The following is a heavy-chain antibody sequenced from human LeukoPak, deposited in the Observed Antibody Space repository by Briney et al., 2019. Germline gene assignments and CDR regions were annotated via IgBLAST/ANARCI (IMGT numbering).Heavy chain of an antibody. V-gene: IGHV1-2*02. J-gene: IGHJ4*02. CDR1: GYNFTDYY. Sequence: ASVKVSCKASGYNFTDYYIHWVRQAPGQGLEWMGWISPNSGGSNYAQKFQGRVTMTRDTSISTAYMELSRLRSDDTAVYYCARATSPITMIVVVIHNHFDYWGQGTLVTVSS. CDR2: ISPNSGGS. D-gene: IGHD3-22*01. CDR3: ARATSPITMIVVVIHNHFDY.